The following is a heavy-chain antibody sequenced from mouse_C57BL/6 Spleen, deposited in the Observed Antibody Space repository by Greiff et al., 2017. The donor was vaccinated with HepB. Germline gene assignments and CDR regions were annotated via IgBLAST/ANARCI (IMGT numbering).Heavy chain of an antibody. V-gene: IGHV1-59*01. CDR1: GNTFTSYW. CDR3: ARRDPTYYFDY. D-gene: IGHD3-3*01. Sequence: QVQLQQPGAELVRPGTSVKLSCKASGNTFTSYWMHWVKQRPGQGLEWIGVIDPSDSYTNYNQKFKGKATLTVDTSSSTAYMQLSSLTSEDSAVYYCARRDPTYYFDYWGQGTTLTVSS. J-gene: IGHJ2*01. CDR2: IDPSDSYT.